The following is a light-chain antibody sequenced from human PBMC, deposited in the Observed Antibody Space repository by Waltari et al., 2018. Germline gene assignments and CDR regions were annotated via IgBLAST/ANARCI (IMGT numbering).Light chain of an antibody. CDR1: SSNIGSNS. CDR3: LAWDDSMSGWV. V-gene: IGLV1-47*01. J-gene: IGLJ3*02. Sequence: QSVMTQPPSASGTPGQTITFPCSGSSSNIGSNSVYWYQQFPGKPPQLLIYRDDPRPSGVPDRISGSKSGTSASLAISGLRSEDEADYYCLAWDDSMSGWVFGGGTKLTVL. CDR2: RDD.